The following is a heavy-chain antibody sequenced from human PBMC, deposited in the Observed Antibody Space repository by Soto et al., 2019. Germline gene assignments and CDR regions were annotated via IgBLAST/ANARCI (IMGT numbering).Heavy chain of an antibody. Sequence: QVQVVQSGAEVKKPGASVKVSCKASGYTFTNYYIHWVRQAPGQGLEWMGKINPGDGTTIYEQMFQGRVTMTRDTSTTXVXXXXXXXXXXXXXXXXXXXXXXXXXXXPXXDYWGQGTLVT. J-gene: IGHJ4*02. CDR2: INPGDGTT. CDR1: GYTFTNYY. CDR3: XXXXXXXXXXPXXDY. V-gene: IGHV1-46*01.